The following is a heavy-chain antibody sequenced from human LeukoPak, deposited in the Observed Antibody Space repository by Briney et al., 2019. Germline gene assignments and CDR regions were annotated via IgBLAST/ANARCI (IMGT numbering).Heavy chain of an antibody. V-gene: IGHV3-43*02. J-gene: IGHJ3*02. CDR3: AKLVGATAGPNDAFDI. Sequence: QPGGSLRLSCAASGFTFDDYAMHWVRQAPGKGLEWVSLISGDGGSTYYADSVKGRFTISRDNSKNSLYLQMNSLRTEDTALYYCAKLVGATAGPNDAFDIWWQGTMVTVSS. CDR1: GFTFDDYA. D-gene: IGHD1-26*01. CDR2: ISGDGGST.